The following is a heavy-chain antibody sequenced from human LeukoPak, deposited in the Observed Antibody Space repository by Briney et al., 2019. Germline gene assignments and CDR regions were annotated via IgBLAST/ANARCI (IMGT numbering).Heavy chain of an antibody. D-gene: IGHD5-24*01. CDR1: GFTFSGSA. V-gene: IGHV3-73*01. CDR2: IRSKANSYAT. CDR3: TRSTAGRDGYTTG. Sequence: PGGSLRLSCAASGFTFSGSAMHWVRQASGKGLEWVGRIRSKANSYATAYAASVKGRFTISRDDSKNTAYLQMNSLKTEDTAVYYCTRSTAGRDGYTTGWGQGTLVTVSS. J-gene: IGHJ4*02.